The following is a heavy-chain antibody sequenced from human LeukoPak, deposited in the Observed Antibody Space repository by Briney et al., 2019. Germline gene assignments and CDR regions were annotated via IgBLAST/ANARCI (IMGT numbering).Heavy chain of an antibody. CDR2: INHSGNT. CDR3: ARYTVTNPLDF. J-gene: IGHJ4*02. Sequence: PSETLSLTCSVSGGSISGDDDYWSWIRQPPGKGLEWIGYINHSGNTYYIPSLRSRGTISIDTSKNQFSLELSSVAAADTAVYYCARYTVTNPLDFLGQGTLVTVSS. CDR1: GGSISGDDDY. V-gene: IGHV4-30-4*08. D-gene: IGHD4-17*01.